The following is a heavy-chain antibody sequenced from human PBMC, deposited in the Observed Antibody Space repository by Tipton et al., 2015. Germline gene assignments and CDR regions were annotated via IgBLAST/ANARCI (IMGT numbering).Heavy chain of an antibody. CDR3: ACHDYDLLTRDYQTVDY. V-gene: IGHV4-39*01. Sequence: TLSLTCTVSGGSIANSRYSWGWVRQPPGKGLEYIGSMYYSGSTYYNPSLKSRVTLSVDMFKDQFSLNVTSVTAADTAVYYCACHDYDLLTRDYQTVDYWGQGTLVTVSP. J-gene: IGHJ4*02. CDR2: MYYSGST. D-gene: IGHD3-9*01. CDR1: GGSIANSRYS.